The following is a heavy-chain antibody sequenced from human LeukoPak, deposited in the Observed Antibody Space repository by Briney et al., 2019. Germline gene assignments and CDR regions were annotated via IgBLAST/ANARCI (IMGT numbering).Heavy chain of an antibody. Sequence: GGSLRLSCAASGFTFDDYAMHWVRQAPGKGLEWVSGISWNSGSIGYADSVKGRFTISRDNAKNSLYLQMNSLRAEDTALYYCAKDPRDYGDYLGGLGGAFDIWGQGTMVTVSS. CDR3: AKDPRDYGDYLGGLGGAFDI. CDR2: ISWNSGSI. CDR1: GFTFDDYA. J-gene: IGHJ3*02. V-gene: IGHV3-9*01. D-gene: IGHD4-17*01.